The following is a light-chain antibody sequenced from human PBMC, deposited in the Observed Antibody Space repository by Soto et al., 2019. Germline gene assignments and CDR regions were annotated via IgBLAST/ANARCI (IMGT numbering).Light chain of an antibody. V-gene: IGLV6-57*04. CDR1: SGSIASNS. J-gene: IGLJ2*01. CDR2: EDN. Sequence: NFMLTQPHSVSESPGKTVTISCTRSSGSIASNSVQWYQQRPGSAPTTVIYEDNQRPSGVPDRFSGSIDSSSNSASLTISGLKTEDEADYYCQSYDSSSHVVFGGGTKLTVL. CDR3: QSYDSSSHVV.